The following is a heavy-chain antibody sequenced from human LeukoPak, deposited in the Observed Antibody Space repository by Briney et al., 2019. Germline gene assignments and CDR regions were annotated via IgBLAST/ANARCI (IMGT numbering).Heavy chain of an antibody. Sequence: PGGSLRLSCAASGFTFSSYEMIWVRQTPGKGLEWLSKISGSGSTIHDADSVKGRFTVSRDNAKNSLYLQMNSLRAGDTAVYYCARRLSYYGMDVWGQGTTVTVSS. J-gene: IGHJ6*02. D-gene: IGHD3-16*02. CDR3: ARRLSYYGMDV. V-gene: IGHV3-48*03. CDR2: ISGSGSTI. CDR1: GFTFSSYE.